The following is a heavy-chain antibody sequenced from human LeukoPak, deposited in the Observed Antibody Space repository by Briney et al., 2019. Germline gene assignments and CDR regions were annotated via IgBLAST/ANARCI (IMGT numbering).Heavy chain of an antibody. CDR3: ATPQGHYYDSSGANDAFDI. D-gene: IGHD3-22*01. CDR1: GYTLTELS. CDR2: FDPEDGET. Sequence: ASVKVSCKVSGYTLTELSMHWVRQAPGKGLAWMGGFDPEDGETIYAQKFQGRVTMTEDASTDTAYMELSSLRSEDTAVYYCATPQGHYYDSSGANDAFDIWGQGTMVTVSS. V-gene: IGHV1-24*01. J-gene: IGHJ3*02.